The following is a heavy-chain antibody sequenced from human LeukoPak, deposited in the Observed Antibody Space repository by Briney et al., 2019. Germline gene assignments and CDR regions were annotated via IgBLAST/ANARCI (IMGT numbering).Heavy chain of an antibody. CDR2: INHGGST. Sequence: SETLSLTCAVYGGSFSGYYWSWIRQPPGKGLEWIGEINHGGSTNYNPSLKSRVTISVDTSKNQFSLKLSSVTAADTAVYYCARVTYYYDSSAPSLDYWGQGTLVTVSS. J-gene: IGHJ4*02. CDR3: ARVTYYYDSSAPSLDY. V-gene: IGHV4-34*01. CDR1: GGSFSGYY. D-gene: IGHD3-22*01.